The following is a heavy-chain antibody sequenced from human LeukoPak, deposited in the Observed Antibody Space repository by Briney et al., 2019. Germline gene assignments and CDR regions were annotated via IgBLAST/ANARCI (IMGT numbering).Heavy chain of an antibody. J-gene: IGHJ4*02. V-gene: IGHV3-48*03. Sequence: GGSLKLSCAASGFTFSSYEMNWVRQAPGKGLEWVSYISSSGSNIYYADSVKGRFTISRDNAKNSLYLQMNSLRAEDTAVYYCARGTRSESYYNYFDYWGQGTLVTVSS. CDR3: ARGTRSESYYNYFDY. CDR2: ISSSGSNI. CDR1: GFTFSSYE. D-gene: IGHD1-26*01.